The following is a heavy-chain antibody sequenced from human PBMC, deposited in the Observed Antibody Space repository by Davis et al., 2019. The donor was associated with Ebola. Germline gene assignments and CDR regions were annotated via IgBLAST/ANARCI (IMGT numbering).Heavy chain of an antibody. CDR2: LYSVHSQT. V-gene: IGHV5-51*01. Sequence: GASLKISCTGSGYTFTRYWIGWVRQMPGKGSEWAAFLYSVHSQTRYSPSFQGQVTISADQSISTAFLQWNSLKASDTATYYCARPKYSTSWPDAFDVWGQGSMVTVSS. J-gene: IGHJ3*01. CDR1: GYTFTRYW. D-gene: IGHD2-2*01. CDR3: ARPKYSTSWPDAFDV.